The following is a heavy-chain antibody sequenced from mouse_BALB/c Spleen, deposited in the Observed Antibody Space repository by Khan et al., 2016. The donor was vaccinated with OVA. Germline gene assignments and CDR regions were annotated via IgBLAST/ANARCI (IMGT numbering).Heavy chain of an antibody. CDR2: IGSGGDYT. J-gene: IGHJ3*01. V-gene: IGHV5-6*01. CDR1: GFTFSSYS. D-gene: IGHD4-1*01. CDR3: ARHLTGSFAY. Sequence: EVELVESGGDLVKPGGSPKLSCAASGFTFSSYSMSWVRQTPDKRLEWVATIGSGGDYTYYPDSVKGRFTISRDNDKNTLYLQMGSLKSDDTAMCYCARHLTGSFAYWGQGTLVTVSA.